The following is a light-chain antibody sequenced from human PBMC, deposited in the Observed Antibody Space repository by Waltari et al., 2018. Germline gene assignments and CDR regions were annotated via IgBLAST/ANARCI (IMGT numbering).Light chain of an antibody. Sequence: EVVLTQSPGTLSLSPGERATLSCRASQSVSSNYLAWYQQKPGQAPRLLIYDASSRATGTPDRFSGSGSGTDFTLTISRLEPEDFAVYYCQQYGRWYTFGQGTKLEIK. J-gene: IGKJ2*01. CDR3: QQYGRWYT. CDR2: DAS. CDR1: QSVSSNY. V-gene: IGKV3-20*01.